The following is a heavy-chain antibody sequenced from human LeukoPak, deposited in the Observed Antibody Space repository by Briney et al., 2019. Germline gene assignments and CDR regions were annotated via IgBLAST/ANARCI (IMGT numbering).Heavy chain of an antibody. V-gene: IGHV4-34*01. Sequence: PSETLSLTCAVYGGSFSGYYWSWIRQPPGKGLEWIGEINHSGSTNYNPSLKSRVTISVDTSKNQFSLKLSSVTAADTAVYYCASLVTSWGQGTLVTVSS. D-gene: IGHD1-26*01. J-gene: IGHJ5*02. CDR1: GGSFSGYY. CDR2: INHSGST. CDR3: ASLVTS.